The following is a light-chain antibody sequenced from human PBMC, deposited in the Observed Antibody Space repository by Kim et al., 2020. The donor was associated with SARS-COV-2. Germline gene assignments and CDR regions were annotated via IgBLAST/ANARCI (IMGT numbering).Light chain of an antibody. V-gene: IGLV3-19*01. CDR2: GRN. CDR3: QSRDSGGNVL. CDR1: SLRSYY. J-gene: IGLJ2*01. Sequence: SSELTQDPAVSVALGQTVRITCQGDSLRSYYATWYQQRPRQAPVLVIYGRNNRPSGIPDRFSGSSSGNTASLTISGAQAEDEADFYCQSRDSGGNVLFRGGTQLTVL.